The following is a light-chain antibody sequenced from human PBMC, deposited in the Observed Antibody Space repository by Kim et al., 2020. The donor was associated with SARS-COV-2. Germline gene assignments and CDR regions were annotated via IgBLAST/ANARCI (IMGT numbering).Light chain of an antibody. CDR3: QSYGTGLWV. V-gene: IGLV1-40*01. Sequence: PGQRVTISCTGSRSNIGAGYDVHWYQHLPGRAPKLLIYRNTNRPPGVPDRFSASKSGTSASLAITGVRAEDEGDYYCQSYGTGLWVFGGGTQLTVL. CDR2: RNT. CDR1: RSNIGAGYD. J-gene: IGLJ3*02.